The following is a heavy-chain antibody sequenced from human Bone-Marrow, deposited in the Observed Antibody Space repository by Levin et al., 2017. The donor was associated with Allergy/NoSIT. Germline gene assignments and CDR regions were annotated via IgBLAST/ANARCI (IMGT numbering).Heavy chain of an antibody. J-gene: IGHJ6*02. CDR1: GYTFTGYY. CDR3: GRDLQQLLVNGMDV. V-gene: IGHV1-2*02. CDR2: INPNSGDT. Sequence: GESLKISCKASGYTFTGYYVHWVRQAPGQGLEWMGWINPNSGDTYYEQTFQGRVTMTRDTSISTAYMELSNLRSDDTAVYYCGRDLQQLLVNGMDVWGQGTTVTVSS. D-gene: IGHD1-1*01.